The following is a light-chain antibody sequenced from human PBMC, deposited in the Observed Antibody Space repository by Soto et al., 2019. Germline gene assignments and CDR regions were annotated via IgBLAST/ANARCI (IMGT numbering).Light chain of an antibody. CDR3: SSYTSSSTYV. V-gene: IGLV2-14*01. Sequence: QSALPQPASVSGSPGQWITISCTGTSSDVGGYNYVSWYQQHPGKAPKLMIYDVSNRPSGVSNRFSGSKSGNTASLTISGLQAEDEADYYCSSYTSSSTYVFGTGTKLTVL. J-gene: IGLJ1*01. CDR2: DVS. CDR1: SSDVGGYNY.